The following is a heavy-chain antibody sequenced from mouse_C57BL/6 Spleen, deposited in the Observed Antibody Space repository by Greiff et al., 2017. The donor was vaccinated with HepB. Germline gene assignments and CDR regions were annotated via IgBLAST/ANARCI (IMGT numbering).Heavy chain of an antibody. V-gene: IGHV1-82*01. J-gene: IGHJ2*01. CDR3: ASGNYYFDY. D-gene: IGHD2-1*01. Sequence: VKLMESGPELVKPGASVKISCKASGYAFSSSWMNWVKQRPGKGLEWIGRIYPGDGDTNYNGKFKGKATLTADKSSSTAYMQLSSLTSEDSAVYFCASGNYYFDYWGQGTTLTVSS. CDR1: GYAFSSSW. CDR2: IYPGDGDT.